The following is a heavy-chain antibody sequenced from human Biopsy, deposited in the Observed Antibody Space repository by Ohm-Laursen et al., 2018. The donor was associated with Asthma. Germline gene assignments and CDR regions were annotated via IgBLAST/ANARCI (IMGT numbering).Heavy chain of an antibody. CDR2: IYHSGST. CDR1: GGSISSGGYS. J-gene: IGHJ4*02. CDR3: ARVKDGYNFDY. D-gene: IGHD5-24*01. V-gene: IGHV4-30-2*01. Sequence: QTLSLTCAVSGGSISSGGYSWSWIRQPPGKGLEWIGYIYHSGSTYYDPSLKSRVTISVDRSKNHFSLKLSSVTAADTAVYYCARVKDGYNFDYWGQGTLVTVSS.